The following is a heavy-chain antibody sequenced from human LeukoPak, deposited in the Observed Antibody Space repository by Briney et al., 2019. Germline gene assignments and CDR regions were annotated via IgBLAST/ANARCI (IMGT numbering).Heavy chain of an antibody. CDR1: GYTFTSYG. J-gene: IGHJ4*02. CDR3: ARDLGGNSGIYYFDS. Sequence: GASVKVSCKASGYTFTSYGISWVRQAPGQGLEWVGWISAYNDNTNYAQKLQGRVTMTTDTSTSTAYMELRSLRSDDTAVYHCARDLGGNSGIYYFDSWGQGTLVTVSS. V-gene: IGHV1-18*01. D-gene: IGHD4-23*01. CDR2: ISAYNDNT.